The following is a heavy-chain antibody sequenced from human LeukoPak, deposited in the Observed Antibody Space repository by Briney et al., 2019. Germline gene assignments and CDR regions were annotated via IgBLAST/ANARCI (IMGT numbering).Heavy chain of an antibody. CDR1: GFTFSSYA. CDR2: ISSNGGST. J-gene: IGHJ5*02. D-gene: IGHD4-11*01. CDR3: VEDRVRAYSNYWNNWFDP. V-gene: IGHV3-64D*06. Sequence: GGSLRLSCSASGFTFSSYAMHWVRQAPGKGLEYVSAISSNGGSTYYADSVKGRFTISRDNSKNTLYLQMSSLRAEDTAVYYCVEDRVRAYSNYWNNWFDPWGQGTLVTVSS.